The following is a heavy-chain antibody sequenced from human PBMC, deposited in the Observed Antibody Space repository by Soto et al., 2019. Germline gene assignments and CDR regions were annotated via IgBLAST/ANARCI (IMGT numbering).Heavy chain of an antibody. D-gene: IGHD2-15*01. V-gene: IGHV3-11*06. CDR2: ISSSSSYT. Sequence: QVQLVESGGGLGKPGGSLRLSCAASGFTFSDYYMSWIRQAPGKGLEWVSYISSSSSYTNYANSVKGRFTISRDNAKNSLYLQMNSLRAEDTAVYYCARGYCSGGSCYPDYWGQGTLVTVSS. CDR1: GFTFSDYY. J-gene: IGHJ4*02. CDR3: ARGYCSGGSCYPDY.